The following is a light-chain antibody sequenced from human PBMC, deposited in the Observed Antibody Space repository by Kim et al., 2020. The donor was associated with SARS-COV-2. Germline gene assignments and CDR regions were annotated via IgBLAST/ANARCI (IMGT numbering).Light chain of an antibody. CDR1: SSDVVGYNR. J-gene: IGLJ1*01. Sequence: GQSVALSCTGTSSDVVGYNRVSWYQHPPGTAPKLIIYEVSHRPSGVPDRFSGSQSGNTASLTISGLQAEDEGDYYCTSYTSSSTYVFGSGTKVTVL. CDR2: EVS. V-gene: IGLV2-18*02. CDR3: TSYTSSSTYV.